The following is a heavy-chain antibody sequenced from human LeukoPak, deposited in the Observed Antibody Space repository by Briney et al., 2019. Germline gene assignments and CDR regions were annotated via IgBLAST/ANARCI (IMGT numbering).Heavy chain of an antibody. J-gene: IGHJ4*02. V-gene: IGHV3-43D*03. CDR1: GFIFDDYA. Sequence: GGSLRLSCAASGFIFDDYAMHWVRQAPGKGLEWVSLISWDGGSTYYADSVKGRFTISRDNSKNSLYLQMNSLRAEDTALYYCAKATRAVAGGYYFDYWGQGTLVTVSS. CDR3: AKATRAVAGGYYFDY. CDR2: ISWDGGST. D-gene: IGHD6-19*01.